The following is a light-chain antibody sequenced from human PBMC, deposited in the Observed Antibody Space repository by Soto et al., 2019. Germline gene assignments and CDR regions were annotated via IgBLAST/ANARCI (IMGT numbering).Light chain of an antibody. V-gene: IGKV1-39*01. J-gene: IGKJ1*01. CDR2: AAS. CDR1: QSISIY. Sequence: DIQMTQSPSSLSASVGDRVTITCRASQSISIYLNWSQQKPGKAPKLLIYAASSLQSGVPSRFSGSGSGTDFTLTISSLQPEDFATYYCQQSYSIPWTFGQGTKVEIK. CDR3: QQSYSIPWT.